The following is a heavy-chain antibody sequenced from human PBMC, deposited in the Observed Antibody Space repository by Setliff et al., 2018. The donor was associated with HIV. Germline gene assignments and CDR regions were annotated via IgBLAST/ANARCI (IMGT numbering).Heavy chain of an antibody. CDR3: ARDSQATYYYDDSGYFYSQYLDS. Sequence: GGSLRLSCAASGFTFSDYGFHWVRQVPGKGLEWVSSISSGRDFKYYADSVTGRFTISRDDAKNSVYLQMSGLRAEDTAIYYCARDSQATYYYDDSGYFYSQYLDSWGQGTLVTVSS. J-gene: IGHJ5*01. CDR2: ISSGRDFK. CDR1: GFTFSDYG. V-gene: IGHV3-21*01. D-gene: IGHD3-22*01.